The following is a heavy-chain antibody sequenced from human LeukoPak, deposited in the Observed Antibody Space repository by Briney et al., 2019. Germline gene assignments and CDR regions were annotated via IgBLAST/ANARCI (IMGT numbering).Heavy chain of an antibody. CDR1: GGSISSYY. V-gene: IGHV4-59*01. Sequence: SETLSLTCTVSGGSISSYYWSWIRQPPGKGLEWVGCIYYSGSTNYTPSLKSRVTISVDTSKNQFSLKLSSVTAADTAVYYCARDRVVVVPAAMGEWPYYYYGMDVWGQGTTVTVSS. CDR2: IYYSGST. D-gene: IGHD2-2*01. CDR3: ARDRVVVVPAAMGEWPYYYYGMDV. J-gene: IGHJ6*02.